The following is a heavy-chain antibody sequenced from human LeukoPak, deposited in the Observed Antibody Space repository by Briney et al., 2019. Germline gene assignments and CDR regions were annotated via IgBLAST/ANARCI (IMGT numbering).Heavy chain of an antibody. Sequence: GGSLRPSCGASGFTFSNYWMNWVRQAPGKGLEWVANIKEDGSEKYYVDSVRGRFTISRDNAKNSLFLQMNSLRAEDTAVYYCARDLQCGGDCHYDALDIWGQGTLATVSS. CDR2: IKEDGSEK. V-gene: IGHV3-7*01. CDR3: ARDLQCGGDCHYDALDI. CDR1: GFTFSNYW. J-gene: IGHJ3*02. D-gene: IGHD2-21*02.